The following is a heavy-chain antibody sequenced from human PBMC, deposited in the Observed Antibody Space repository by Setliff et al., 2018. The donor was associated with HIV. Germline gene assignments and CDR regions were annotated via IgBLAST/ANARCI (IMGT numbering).Heavy chain of an antibody. CDR3: AAATTLDY. V-gene: IGHV4-4*08. CDR2: MYASGST. J-gene: IGHJ4*02. D-gene: IGHD1-26*01. Sequence: SETLSLTCTVSGGSISVHYWSWLRQPPGKGLEWIGYMYASGSTDYNPSLKSRVTISVDTSKNQFFLRLSSVTAADTAVCYCAAATTLDYWGQGTLVTVSS. CDR1: GGSISVHY.